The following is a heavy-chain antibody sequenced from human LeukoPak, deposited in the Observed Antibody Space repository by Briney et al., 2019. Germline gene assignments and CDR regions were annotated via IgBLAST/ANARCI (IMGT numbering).Heavy chain of an antibody. CDR1: GFTFSSYA. CDR2: ISYDGSNK. J-gene: IGHJ2*01. Sequence: GRSLRLSCAASGFTFSSYAMHWVRQAPGKGLEWVAVISYDGSNKYYADSVKGRFTISRDNSKNTLYLQMNSLRVEDTAVYYCARGSLYDSGRWYFDLWGRGTLVTVSS. V-gene: IGHV3-30*04. D-gene: IGHD3-22*01. CDR3: ARGSLYDSGRWYFDL.